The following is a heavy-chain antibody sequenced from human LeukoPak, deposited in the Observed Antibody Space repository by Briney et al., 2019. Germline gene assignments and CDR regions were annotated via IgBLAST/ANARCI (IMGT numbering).Heavy chain of an antibody. D-gene: IGHD1-1*01. Sequence: PGGSLRLSCVASGFTFSSYAVSWFRQAPGKVLEWVSTVGRSGADTYYADSVRGRFTISKDSSKNTLQMNSLSAEDTAIYYCVKHSGGVYGNSDYWGQGILVTVSS. V-gene: IGHV3-23*01. CDR1: GFTFSSYA. CDR3: VKHSGGVYGNSDY. CDR2: VGRSGADT. J-gene: IGHJ4*02.